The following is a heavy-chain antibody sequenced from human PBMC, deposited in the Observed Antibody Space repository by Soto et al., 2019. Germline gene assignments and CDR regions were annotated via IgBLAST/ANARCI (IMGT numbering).Heavy chain of an antibody. CDR3: AREGRSFDFDI. CDR1: GFTFSSYS. Sequence: PVVSLRLSCAASGFTFSSYSMNWVRQAPGKGLEWVSSISSSSSYIYYADSVKGRFTISRDNAKNSLYLQMNSLRAEDTAVYYCAREGRSFDFDIWGQGTMVTV. D-gene: IGHD3-10*01. CDR2: ISSSSSYI. V-gene: IGHV3-21*01. J-gene: IGHJ3*02.